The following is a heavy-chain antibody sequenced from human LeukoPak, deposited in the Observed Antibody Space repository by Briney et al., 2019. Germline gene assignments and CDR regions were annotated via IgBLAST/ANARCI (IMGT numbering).Heavy chain of an antibody. Sequence: GGSLRLSCAASGFTSSSYAMHWVRQAPGKGLEWVAVISYDGSNKYYADSVKGRFTISRDNSKNTLYLQMNSLRAEDTAVYYCAREETTVSTPVDYWGQGTLVTVSS. D-gene: IGHD4-17*01. V-gene: IGHV3-30-3*01. J-gene: IGHJ4*02. CDR3: AREETTVSTPVDY. CDR1: GFTSSSYA. CDR2: ISYDGSNK.